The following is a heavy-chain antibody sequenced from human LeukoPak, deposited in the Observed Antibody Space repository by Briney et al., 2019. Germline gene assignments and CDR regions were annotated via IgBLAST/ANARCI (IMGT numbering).Heavy chain of an antibody. V-gene: IGHV3-23*01. CDR2: ISGSGATT. CDR1: EFIFSNYA. CDR3: AKDKATVAAKGPFDY. J-gene: IGHJ4*02. D-gene: IGHD2-15*01. Sequence: GGSLRLSCAASEFIFSNYAMTWVRQAPGKGLEWVSSISGSGATTYYADSVKGRFTISRDNSKNTLFLQFNSLRAEDTAVYYCAKDKATVAAKGPFDYWGQGTPVTVSS.